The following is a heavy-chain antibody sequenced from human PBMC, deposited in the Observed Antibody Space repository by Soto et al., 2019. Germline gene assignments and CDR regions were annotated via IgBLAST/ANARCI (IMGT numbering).Heavy chain of an antibody. Sequence: EVQLVESGGGLIQPGGSLRLSCAASGFTFSSHAMHWVRQPTGKGLEWVSGIGTAGDTYYPASVQGRFTISRENAKNSLYLQMNSLRAEDTAVYYCARALGRPLDPVFDSWGQGTLVTVSS. CDR2: IGTAGDT. D-gene: IGHD3-16*01. V-gene: IGHV3-13*01. J-gene: IGHJ4*02. CDR3: ARALGRPLDPVFDS. CDR1: GFTFSSHA.